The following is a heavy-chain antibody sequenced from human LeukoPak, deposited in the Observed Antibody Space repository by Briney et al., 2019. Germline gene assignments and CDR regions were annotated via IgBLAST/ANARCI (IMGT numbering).Heavy chain of an antibody. CDR3: ARDVPHNWFDT. CDR1: GITFGNNW. J-gene: IGHJ5*02. Sequence: GGSLRLSCAASGITFGNNWMHWVRQAPGKGLVWISLINSDGGGQIYADSVKGRFTVSRDNAKNTLYLQMNSLRAEDTAVYYCARDVPHNWFDTWGQGTLVTVSS. V-gene: IGHV3-74*01. CDR2: INSDGGGQ.